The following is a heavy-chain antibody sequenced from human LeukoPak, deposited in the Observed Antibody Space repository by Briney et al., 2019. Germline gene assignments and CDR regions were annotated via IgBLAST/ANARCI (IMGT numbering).Heavy chain of an antibody. J-gene: IGHJ4*02. CDR3: ATAYYGSGSYWRYFDY. CDR1: GYTLTELS. Sequence: ASVKVSCKVSGYTLTELSMHWVRQAPGKGLEWMGGFDPEDGETIYAQKFQGRVTMTEDTSTDTAYMELSSLRSEDTAVYYCATAYYGSGSYWRYFDYWDQGTLVTVSS. CDR2: FDPEDGET. V-gene: IGHV1-24*01. D-gene: IGHD3-10*01.